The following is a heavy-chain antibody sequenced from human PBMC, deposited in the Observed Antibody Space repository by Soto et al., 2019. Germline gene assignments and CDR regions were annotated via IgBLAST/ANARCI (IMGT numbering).Heavy chain of an antibody. V-gene: IGHV3-30-3*01. CDR1: GFTFRIYA. Sequence: GGSLRLSCAVSGFTFRIYAMHWVRQAPGKGLEWVAVISNDGNHKYYADSVMGRFTISRDSSKNSLFLQMNSLRAEDTAVYYCATHTVPTDYWGQGTLVTVSS. CDR2: ISNDGNHK. J-gene: IGHJ4*02. CDR3: ATHTVPTDY. D-gene: IGHD4-4*01.